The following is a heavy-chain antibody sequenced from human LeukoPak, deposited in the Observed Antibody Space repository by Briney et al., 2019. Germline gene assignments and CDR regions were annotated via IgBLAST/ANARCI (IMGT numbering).Heavy chain of an antibody. CDR2: IIPIFGIA. Sequence: SVKVSCKASGGTFSSYAISWVRQAPGQGLEWMGRIIPIFGIANYAQKFQGRVTITADRSTSTAYMELSSLRSEDTAVYYCAREVVTTNRNWFDPWGQGTLVTVSS. V-gene: IGHV1-69*04. J-gene: IGHJ5*02. D-gene: IGHD4-11*01. CDR1: GGTFSSYA. CDR3: AREVVTTNRNWFDP.